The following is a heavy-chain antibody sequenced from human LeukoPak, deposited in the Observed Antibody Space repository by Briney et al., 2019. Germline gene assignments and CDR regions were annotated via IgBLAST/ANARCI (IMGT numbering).Heavy chain of an antibody. Sequence: SETLSLTCTVSGGSINGHYWSWIRQPPGKGPEWIGYIYYSGSTNYNPSLKSRVTISADTSKNQFSLKLSSVTAADTAVYYCARHLYYYYGMDVWGQGTTVTVSS. CDR3: ARHLYYYYGMDV. CDR1: GGSINGHY. V-gene: IGHV4-59*08. J-gene: IGHJ6*02. CDR2: IYYSGST.